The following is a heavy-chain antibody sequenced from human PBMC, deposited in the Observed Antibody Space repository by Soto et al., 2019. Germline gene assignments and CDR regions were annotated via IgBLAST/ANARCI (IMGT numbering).Heavy chain of an antibody. CDR1: GFTFSSYA. Sequence: GGSLRLSCAASGFTFSSYAMSWVRQAPGKGLEWVSAISGSGGSTYYADSVKGRFTISRDNSKNTLYLQMNSLRAEDTAVYYCAKDGSSSYYYYYMDVWGKGTTVNVSS. V-gene: IGHV3-23*01. J-gene: IGHJ6*03. CDR3: AKDGSSSYYYYYMDV. CDR2: ISGSGGST.